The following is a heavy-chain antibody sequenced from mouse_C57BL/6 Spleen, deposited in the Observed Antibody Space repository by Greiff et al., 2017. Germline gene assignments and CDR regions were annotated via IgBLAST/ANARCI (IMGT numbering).Heavy chain of an antibody. CDR3: ARSPYDYDRRSYAMDY. D-gene: IGHD2-4*01. CDR1: GYTFTSYW. J-gene: IGHJ4*01. CDR2: IDPSDSET. V-gene: IGHV1-52*01. Sequence: QVQLQQPGAELVRPGSSVKLSCKASGYTFTSYWMHWVKQRPIQGLEWIGNIDPSDSETHYNQKFKDKATLTVDKSSSTAYMQLSSLTSEDSAVYYCARSPYDYDRRSYAMDYWGQGTPVTVSS.